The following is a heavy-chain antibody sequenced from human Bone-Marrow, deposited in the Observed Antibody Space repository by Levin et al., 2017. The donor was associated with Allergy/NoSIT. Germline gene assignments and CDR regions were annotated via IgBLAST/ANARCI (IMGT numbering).Heavy chain of an antibody. J-gene: IGHJ4*02. CDR2: ISSDESNK. D-gene: IGHD2-2*01. Sequence: PGGSLRLSCAASGFTFSSYAMNWVRQAPGKGLEWVAVISSDESNKYYAGSVKGRFAISRDNSKNTLYLEMSSLRAEDTAVYYCAKQIGYHQNYFDCWGQGTLVTVSS. V-gene: IGHV3-30*18. CDR1: GFTFSSYA. CDR3: AKQIGYHQNYFDC.